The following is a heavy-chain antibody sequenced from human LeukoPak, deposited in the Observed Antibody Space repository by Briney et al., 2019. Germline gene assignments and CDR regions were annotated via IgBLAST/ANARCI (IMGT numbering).Heavy chain of an antibody. V-gene: IGHV3-15*01. J-gene: IGHJ4*02. CDR3: STDEWS. CDR2: IKSKTDGGTT. Sequence: GGSLRLSCSASGLTFSIAWMSWVRHAPGKGLEWVGHIKSKTDGGTTDYAAPVKGKFTISRDDSKNTLHLQMNSLEIEDTAVYYCSTDEWSWGGGTLVTVSS. CDR1: GLTFSIAW. D-gene: IGHD2-8*01.